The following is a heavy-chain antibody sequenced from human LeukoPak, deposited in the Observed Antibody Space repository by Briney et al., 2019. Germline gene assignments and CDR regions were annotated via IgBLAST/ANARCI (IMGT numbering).Heavy chain of an antibody. CDR3: ARDYAGSPGY. CDR2: INGDGSTT. CDR1: GFTFSTYW. D-gene: IGHD3-10*01. Sequence: QTGGSLRLSCTASGFTFSTYWINWVRQSPGKGLVWVAPINGDGSTTTHADSVKGRFTISRDNAKNTAYLQMNSLRDEDTAVYFCARDYAGSPGYWGQGTLVTVSA. V-gene: IGHV3-74*03. J-gene: IGHJ4*02.